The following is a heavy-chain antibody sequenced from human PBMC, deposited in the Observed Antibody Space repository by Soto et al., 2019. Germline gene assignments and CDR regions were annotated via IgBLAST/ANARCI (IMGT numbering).Heavy chain of an antibody. CDR2: ISGGGGST. CDR3: ARDQNYIWGSSPLDI. V-gene: IGHV3-23*01. Sequence: GGSLRLSCAASGFTFSSYAMSWVRQAPGKGLEWVSVISGGGGSTSYADSVKGRFTISRDNSKNTLYLQMNSLRAEDTAVYYCARDQNYIWGSSPLDIWGQGTMVTVS. CDR1: GFTFSSYA. J-gene: IGHJ3*02. D-gene: IGHD3-16*01.